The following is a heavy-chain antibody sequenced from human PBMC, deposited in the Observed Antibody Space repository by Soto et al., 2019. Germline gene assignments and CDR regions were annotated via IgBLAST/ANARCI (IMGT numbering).Heavy chain of an antibody. J-gene: IGHJ4*02. CDR3: ARPLGYCSSTMCSPIDY. Sequence: GESLKIFWKGSGYSFTSFWIGWVRQVPGKGLEWMGIIYPGDSDIRYSPSSQGQVTISADKSISTAYLQWSSLKASDTAMYYCARPLGYCSSTMCSPIDYWGQGTLVTVSS. V-gene: IGHV5-51*01. D-gene: IGHD2-2*01. CDR2: IYPGDSDI. CDR1: GYSFTSFW.